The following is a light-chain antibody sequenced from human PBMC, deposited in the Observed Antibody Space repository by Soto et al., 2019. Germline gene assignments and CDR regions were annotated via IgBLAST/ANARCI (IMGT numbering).Light chain of an antibody. J-gene: IGKJ2*01. V-gene: IGKV3-15*01. CDR1: KRISGD. CDR2: GAS. Sequence: EIVMTQSPVTLALSPGERATLSCRASKRISGDVAWYKQKPGQSPRLLIYGASTMASAIPARFSVSGSGTDFPITISRLRSEDFAVYYWHVYKNRPSLYTCGQGTKLEIK. CDR3: HVYKNRPSLYT.